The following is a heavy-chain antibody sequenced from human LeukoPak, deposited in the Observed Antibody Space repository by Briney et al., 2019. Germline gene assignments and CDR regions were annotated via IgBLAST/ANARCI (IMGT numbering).Heavy chain of an antibody. CDR3: ARDLYDSSGLDY. CDR1: GGSFSGYY. V-gene: IGHV4-34*01. CDR2: INHSGST. J-gene: IGHJ4*02. D-gene: IGHD3-22*01. Sequence: SETLSLTCAVYGGSFSGYYWSWIRQPPGKGLEWIGEINHSGSTNYNPSLKSRVTISVDTSKNQFSLKLSSVTAADTAVYYCARDLYDSSGLDYWGQGTLVTVSS.